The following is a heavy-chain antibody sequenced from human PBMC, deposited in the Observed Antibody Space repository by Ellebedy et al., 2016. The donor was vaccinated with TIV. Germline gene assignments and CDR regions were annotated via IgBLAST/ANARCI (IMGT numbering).Heavy chain of an antibody. D-gene: IGHD5-12*01. CDR1: GYSFTSYW. V-gene: IGHV5-10-1*01. Sequence: PGGSLRLSCKGSGYSFTSYWIGWVRQMPGKGLEWMGRIDPSDSYTNYSPSFQGHVTISADKSISTAYLQWSSLKASDTAMYYCARPSGYDSRDFDYWGQGTLVTVSS. CDR3: ARPSGYDSRDFDY. J-gene: IGHJ4*02. CDR2: IDPSDSYT.